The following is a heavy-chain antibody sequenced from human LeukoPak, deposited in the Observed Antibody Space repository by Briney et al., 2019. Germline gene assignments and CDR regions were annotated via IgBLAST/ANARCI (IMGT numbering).Heavy chain of an antibody. V-gene: IGHV3-30*18. J-gene: IGHJ4*02. D-gene: IGHD3/OR15-3a*01. Sequence: GGSLRLSCAASGFTFSSNAIHWVRQAPGKGLEWVAMILSDGNNDYYADSVKGRFTISRDNSKNTLYLQMNSLRPEDTAVYYCAKDFQGRWTIDYWGQGTLVTVS. CDR3: AKDFQGRWTIDY. CDR2: ILSDGNND. CDR1: GFTFSSNA.